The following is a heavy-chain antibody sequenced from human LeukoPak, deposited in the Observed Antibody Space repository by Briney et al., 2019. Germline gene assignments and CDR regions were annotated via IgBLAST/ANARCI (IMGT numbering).Heavy chain of an antibody. D-gene: IGHD2/OR15-2a*01. CDR3: VRDSLGGFCSTSDYILGVY. J-gene: IGHJ4*02. CDR1: GYTFTGYG. CDR2: VTTKNGNT. V-gene: IGHV1-18*01. Sequence: ASVKVSCKASGYTFTGYGISWVRQAPRQGLEWMGWVTTKNGNTNYAQNFQGRVTMTADTSTNTAYMELRSLRSDDTAVYFCVRDSLGGFCSTSDYILGVYWGQGTLVTVSS.